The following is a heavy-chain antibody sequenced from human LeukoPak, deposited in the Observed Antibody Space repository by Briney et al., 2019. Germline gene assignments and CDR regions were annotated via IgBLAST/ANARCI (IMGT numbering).Heavy chain of an antibody. CDR2: MNPNSGNT. CDR1: GYTFTSYD. J-gene: IGHJ3*02. Sequence: ASVKVSCKASGYTFTSYDINWVRQATGQGLEWMGWMNPNSGNTGYAQKFQGRVTMTRNTSISTAYLELSSLRSEDTVVYYCASATGSGSYFDAFDIWGQGTMVTVSS. D-gene: IGHD3-10*01. V-gene: IGHV1-8*01. CDR3: ASATGSGSYFDAFDI.